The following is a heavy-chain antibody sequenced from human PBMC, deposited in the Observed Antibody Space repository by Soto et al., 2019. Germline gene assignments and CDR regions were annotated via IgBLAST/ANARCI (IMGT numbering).Heavy chain of an antibody. CDR2: IYYNGTT. V-gene: IGHV4-59*02. CDR1: GGSVSSYH. J-gene: IGHJ6*03. CDR3: AREFFWRSSSSPTYYYYLDV. Sequence: VQLQESGEGLVKPSETLSLTCTVSGGSVSSYHWTWIRQSPGKGLEWIGYIYYNGTTDYNPSLNRPVTISVSTSTRPFSLRLTSVTAADTAVYYCAREFFWRSSSSPTYYYYLDVWGKGTKVTVSS. D-gene: IGHD6-6*01.